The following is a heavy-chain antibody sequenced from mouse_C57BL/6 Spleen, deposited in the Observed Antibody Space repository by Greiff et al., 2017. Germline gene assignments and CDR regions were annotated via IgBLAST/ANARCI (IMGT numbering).Heavy chain of an antibody. Sequence: QLKESGAELVKPGASVKISCKASGYAFSSYWMNWVKQRPGKGLEWIGQIYPGDGDTNYNGKFKGKATLTADKSSSTAYMQLSSLTSEDSAVYFCARGGSNQYYFDYWGQGTTLTVSS. CDR2: IYPGDGDT. V-gene: IGHV1-80*01. CDR3: ARGGSNQYYFDY. D-gene: IGHD1-1*01. J-gene: IGHJ2*01. CDR1: GYAFSSYW.